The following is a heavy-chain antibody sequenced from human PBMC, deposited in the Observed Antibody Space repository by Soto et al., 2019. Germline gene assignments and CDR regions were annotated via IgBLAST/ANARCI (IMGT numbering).Heavy chain of an antibody. CDR2: ISSGSSTI. V-gene: IGHV3-48*02. D-gene: IGHD5-12*01. Sequence: GGSLRLSCAASGFTFSKYDMNWVRQAPGRGLQWVSYISSGSSTIYYADSVKGRFTISRDNAKNSLYLQMNSLRDEDTAVYYCARRREGYNYQVDYWGQGTLVTVSS. J-gene: IGHJ4*02. CDR1: GFTFSKYD. CDR3: ARRREGYNYQVDY.